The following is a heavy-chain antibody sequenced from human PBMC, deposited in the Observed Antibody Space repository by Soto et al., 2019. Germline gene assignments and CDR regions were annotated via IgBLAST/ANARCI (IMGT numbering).Heavy chain of an antibody. J-gene: IGHJ5*02. CDR2: IYYSGST. Sequence: SETLSLTCTVFGGSISSYYWIGIRQPPGKGLEWIGYIYYSGSTNYNPSLKSRVTISVDTSKKQFSLKLSSVTAADTAVYYCARSGVVVPAAIGNWFDPWGQGTLVTVFS. D-gene: IGHD2-2*02. CDR1: GGSISSYY. V-gene: IGHV4-59*01. CDR3: ARSGVVVPAAIGNWFDP.